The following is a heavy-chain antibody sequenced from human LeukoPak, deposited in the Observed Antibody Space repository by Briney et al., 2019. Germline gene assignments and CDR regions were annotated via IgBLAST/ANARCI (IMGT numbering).Heavy chain of an antibody. CDR3: TTGRVL. J-gene: IGHJ4*02. CDR1: GFTFSNAW. CDR2: IRSKTDGGSR. Sequence: KPGVSLRLSCAASGFTFSNAWMSWVRQAPGKGLEWVGRIRSKTDGGSREYGAPVKGKFTISRDDSKNTLDLQMNSLTTGDTAVYYCTTGRVLWGQGTLVTVSS. V-gene: IGHV3-15*01.